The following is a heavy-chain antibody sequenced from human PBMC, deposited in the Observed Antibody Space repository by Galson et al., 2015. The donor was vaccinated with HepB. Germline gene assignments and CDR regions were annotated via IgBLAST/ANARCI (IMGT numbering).Heavy chain of an antibody. CDR3: ARVRPLERYSYGRNTGLWGYYYYMDV. Sequence: SVKVSCKASGGTFSSYAISWVRQAPGQGLEWMGGIIPIFGTANYAQKFQGRVTITADESTGTAYMELSSLRSEDTAVYYCARVRPLERYSYGRNTGLWGYYYYMDVWGKGTPVTVSS. D-gene: IGHD5-18*01. CDR2: IIPIFGTA. CDR1: GGTFSSYA. V-gene: IGHV1-69*13. J-gene: IGHJ6*03.